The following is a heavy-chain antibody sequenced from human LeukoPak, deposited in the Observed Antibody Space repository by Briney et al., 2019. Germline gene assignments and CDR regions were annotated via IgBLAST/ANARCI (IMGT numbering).Heavy chain of an antibody. CDR3: AREVNAETPSADAFDL. Sequence: KPSESLSLTCTVSGGSISGGDYFWSWVRPPPGKGLEWIRYIYHSGGAHYNPSLKSPASISVDTSKNQFSMELRSVTAADTAVYYCAREVNAETPSADAFDLWGQGTIVTVSS. CDR2: IYHSGGA. J-gene: IGHJ3*01. CDR1: GGSISGGDYF. D-gene: IGHD2-21*01. V-gene: IGHV4-30-4*01.